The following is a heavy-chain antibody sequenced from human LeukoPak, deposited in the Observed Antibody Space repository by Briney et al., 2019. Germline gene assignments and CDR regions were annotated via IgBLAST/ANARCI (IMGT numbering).Heavy chain of an antibody. V-gene: IGHV4-38-2*02. D-gene: IGHD2-2*02. CDR2: IYHSGST. Sequence: PSETLSLTCTVSGYSISSGYYWGWIRQPPGKGLEWSGSIYHSGSTYYNPSLKSRVTISVDTSKNQFSLKLSSVTAADTAVYYCARIPFKHAFDIWGQGTMVTVSS. CDR3: ARIPFKHAFDI. J-gene: IGHJ3*02. CDR1: GYSISSGYY.